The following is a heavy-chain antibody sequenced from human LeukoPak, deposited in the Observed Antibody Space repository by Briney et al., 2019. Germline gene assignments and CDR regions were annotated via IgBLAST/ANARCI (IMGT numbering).Heavy chain of an antibody. D-gene: IGHD1-26*01. V-gene: IGHV4-59*01. Sequence: SETLSLTCTVSGDSISSYYWTWIRQPPGKGLEWIGYIYYSGTTNYNPSLKSRVTISVDTSKNQFSLKLSSVTAADTAVYYCASGRHLGFDYWGQGTLVTVSS. CDR1: GDSISSYY. J-gene: IGHJ4*02. CDR2: IYYSGTT. CDR3: ASGRHLGFDY.